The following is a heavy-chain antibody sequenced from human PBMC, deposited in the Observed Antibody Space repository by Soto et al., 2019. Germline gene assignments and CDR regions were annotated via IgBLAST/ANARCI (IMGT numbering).Heavy chain of an antibody. CDR3: ARAHDDDQNLYFQH. CDR1: GFTFSSYS. J-gene: IGHJ1*01. V-gene: IGHV3-21*01. CDR2: ISSSSSYI. D-gene: IGHD1-1*01. Sequence: PGGSLRLSCAASGFTFSSYSMNWVRQAPGKGLEWVSSISSSSSYIYYADSVKGRFTISRDNAKNSLYLQMNSLRAEDTAVYYCARAHDDDQNLYFQHWGQGTLVTVSS.